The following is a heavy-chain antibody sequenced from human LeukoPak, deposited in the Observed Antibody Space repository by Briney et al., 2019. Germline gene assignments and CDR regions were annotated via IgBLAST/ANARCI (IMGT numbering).Heavy chain of an antibody. D-gene: IGHD2-2*01. V-gene: IGHV3-30*02. CDR3: ALGVVPAAWGKGYFQH. CDR1: GFTFSSYG. CDR2: IRHEGSNK. Sequence: GGSLRLSCAASGFTFSSYGMHWVRQAPGKGLEWVAFIRHEGSNKYYADSVKGRFTISRDNSKNTLYLQMNSLRAEDTAVYYCALGVVPAAWGKGYFQHWGQGTLVTVSS. J-gene: IGHJ1*01.